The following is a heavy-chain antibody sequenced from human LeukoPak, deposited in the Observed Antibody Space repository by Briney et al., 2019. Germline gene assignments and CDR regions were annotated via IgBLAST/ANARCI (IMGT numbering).Heavy chain of an antibody. CDR1: GGSISSYY. CDR3: ARDREAVANWGYDWFDP. V-gene: IGHV4-4*07. Sequence: PSETLSLTCTVSGGSISSYYWSWIRQPAGKGLEWIGRIYTSGSTNYNPSLNSRVTMSVDTSKNQFSLKLSSATAADTAVYYCARDREAVANWGYDWFDPWGQGTLVTVSS. J-gene: IGHJ5*02. CDR2: IYTSGST. D-gene: IGHD7-27*01.